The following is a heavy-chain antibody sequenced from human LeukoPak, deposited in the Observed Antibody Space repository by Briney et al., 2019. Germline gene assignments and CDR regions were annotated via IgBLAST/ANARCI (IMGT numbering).Heavy chain of an antibody. CDR2: IYYSGST. Sequence: TSQTLSLTCTVSGGSISSGDYYWSWIRQPPGKGLEWIGYIYYSGSTYYNPSLKSRVTISVDTSKNQFSLKLSSVTAADTAVYYCARENIVVVTAQRCNWFDPWGQGTLVTVSS. V-gene: IGHV4-30-4*01. D-gene: IGHD2-21*02. CDR1: GGSISSGDYY. CDR3: ARENIVVVTAQRCNWFDP. J-gene: IGHJ5*02.